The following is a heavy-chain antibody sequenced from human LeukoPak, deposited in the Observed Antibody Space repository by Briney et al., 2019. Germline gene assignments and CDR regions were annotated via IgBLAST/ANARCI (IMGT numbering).Heavy chain of an antibody. D-gene: IGHD3-22*01. Sequence: PGGSLGLFCAAWGFTFRNAWMSWVRQAPGKGWEGGGGNKSKTDGGTRDYAAPVKGRFTISRDDSKNTLYLQMNSLKTEDTAVYYCTTVTPYYYDSSDLGFFDYWGQGTLVTVSS. J-gene: IGHJ4*02. V-gene: IGHV3-15*01. CDR2: NKSKTDGGTR. CDR1: GFTFRNAW. CDR3: TTVTPYYYDSSDLGFFDY.